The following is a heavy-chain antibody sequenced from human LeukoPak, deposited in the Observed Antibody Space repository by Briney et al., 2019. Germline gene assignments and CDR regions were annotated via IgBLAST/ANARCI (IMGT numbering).Heavy chain of an antibody. Sequence: PGGSLRLSCAASGFTFSNYAMSWVRQAPGKGLEWVSDISGSGGSTYYTDSVKGRFTISRDNSNNTLYLQMNSLGADDTAVYYGAKSRSISISCYNYWGQGTLATVSS. J-gene: IGHJ4*02. CDR1: GFTFSNYA. V-gene: IGHV3-23*01. CDR3: AKSRSISISCYNY. CDR2: ISGSGGST. D-gene: IGHD2-2*02.